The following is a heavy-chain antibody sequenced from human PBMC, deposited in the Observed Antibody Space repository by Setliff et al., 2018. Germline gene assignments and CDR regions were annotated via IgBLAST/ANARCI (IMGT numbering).Heavy chain of an antibody. CDR1: GYTFTSHY. D-gene: IGHD3-22*01. CDR2: IDPSGGST. CDR3: ARDVFPYHYEGAFDI. Sequence: ASVKVSCKASGYTFTSHYMHWVRQDPGQGLEWMGIIDPSGGSTSYAQKFQGRVTMTRDTSTSTVYMDMSSLRSEDTAVYYCARDVFPYHYEGAFDIWGQGTMVTVSS. J-gene: IGHJ3*02. V-gene: IGHV1-46*01.